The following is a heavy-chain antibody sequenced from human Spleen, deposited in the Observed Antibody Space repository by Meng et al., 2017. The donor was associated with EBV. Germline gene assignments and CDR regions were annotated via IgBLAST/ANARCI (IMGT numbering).Heavy chain of an antibody. CDR3: AKMAAVSGIVNWFDP. CDR2: VYYSGST. J-gene: IGHJ5*02. Sequence: QVRWQDSGPGMVKPSETMSLPCPVSGVSISSYYWSWIRQPPGKGLEWIGYVYYSGSTNYNPSLKSRVTMSVDTSKNQFSLKLSSVTAADTAIYYCAKMAAVSGIVNWFDPWGQGTLVTVSS. D-gene: IGHD6-19*01. V-gene: IGHV4-59*01. CDR1: GVSISSYY.